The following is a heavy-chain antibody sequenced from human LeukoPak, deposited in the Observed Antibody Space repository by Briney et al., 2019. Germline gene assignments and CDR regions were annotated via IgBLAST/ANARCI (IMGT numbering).Heavy chain of an antibody. D-gene: IGHD2-2*01. CDR1: GFTFSSYG. J-gene: IGHJ6*02. CDR3: AKSIRFCSSNSCFAGYYNYGLHV. V-gene: IGHV3-30*18. Sequence: PGRSLRLSCAASGFTFSSYGMHWVRQAPGKGLEWVAVISHDGRSKYFADSVKGRFTISRDNPKNTLDLQMHSLRAEDTAVYYCAKSIRFCSSNSCFAGYYNYGLHVWGQGTTVIVSS. CDR2: ISHDGRSK.